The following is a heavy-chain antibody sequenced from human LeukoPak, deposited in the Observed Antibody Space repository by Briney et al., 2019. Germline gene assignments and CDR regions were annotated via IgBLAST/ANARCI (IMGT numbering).Heavy chain of an antibody. V-gene: IGHV4-39*01. CDR1: GGSISSSSYY. J-gene: IGHJ4*02. CDR2: IYYSGST. D-gene: IGHD1-26*01. Sequence: KASETLSLTCTVSGGSISSSSYYWGWIRQPPGKGLEWIGSIYYSGSTYYNPSLKSRVTISVDTSKNQFSLKLSSVTAADTAVYYCARHVRDRVGAPAYVNYWGQGTLVTVSS. CDR3: ARHVRDRVGAPAYVNY.